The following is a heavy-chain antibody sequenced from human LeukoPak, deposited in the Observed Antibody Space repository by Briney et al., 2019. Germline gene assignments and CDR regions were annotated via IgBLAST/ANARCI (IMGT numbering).Heavy chain of an antibody. CDR3: ARVRGDYGLDY. CDR2: PGTTGLTT. D-gene: IGHD4-17*01. CDR1: GFTFRTSA. Sequence: GGSLRLSCVASGFTFRTSAMSWVRQAPGKGLEWVSGPGTTGLTTYYATSVEGRFTISRDNSDNTLYLQMNNLKAEDTAVYYCARVRGDYGLDYWGQGALVTVSS. J-gene: IGHJ4*02. V-gene: IGHV3-23*01.